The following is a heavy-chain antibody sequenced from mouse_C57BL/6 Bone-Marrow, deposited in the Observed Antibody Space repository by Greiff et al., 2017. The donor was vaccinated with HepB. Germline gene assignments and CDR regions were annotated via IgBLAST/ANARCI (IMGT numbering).Heavy chain of an antibody. Sequence: EVQLVESGPGMVKPSQSLSLTCTVTGYSITSGYDWHWIRHFPGNKLEWMGYISYSGSTNYNPSLKSRISITHDTSKNHFFLKLNSVTTEDTATYYCAKGGLRPFYWYFDVWGTGTTVTVSS. D-gene: IGHD2-4*01. CDR1: GYSITSGYD. J-gene: IGHJ1*03. CDR3: AKGGLRPFYWYFDV. CDR2: ISYSGST. V-gene: IGHV3-1*01.